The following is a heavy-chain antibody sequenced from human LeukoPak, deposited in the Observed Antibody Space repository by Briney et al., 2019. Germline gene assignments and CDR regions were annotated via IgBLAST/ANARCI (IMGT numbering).Heavy chain of an antibody. CDR3: ARAFQYDILTGFHP. CDR1: GDIFTSYG. CDR2: INPNTGGT. D-gene: IGHD3-9*01. V-gene: IGHV1-2*02. Sequence: ASVKVSCKASGDIFTSYGIRWVRQAPGEGLEWMGWINPNTGGTNYAQKFQGRVTITRDTSISTAYMELSRLRSDDTAVYYCARAFQYDILTGFHPWGQGTLVTVSS. J-gene: IGHJ5*02.